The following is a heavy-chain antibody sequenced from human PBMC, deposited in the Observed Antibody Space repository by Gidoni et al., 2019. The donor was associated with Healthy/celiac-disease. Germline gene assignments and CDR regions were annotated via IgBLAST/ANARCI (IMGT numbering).Heavy chain of an antibody. CDR3: ARSRYCTNGVCYRELDY. J-gene: IGHJ4*02. CDR1: GGTFSSYA. Sequence: QVQLVQSGAEVKKPGSSVKVSCKASGGTFSSYAISWVRQAPGQGLEWMGGIIPIFGTANYAQKFQGRVTITADESTSTAYMELSSLRSEDTAVYYCARSRYCTNGVCYRELDYWGQGTLVTVSS. D-gene: IGHD2-8*01. V-gene: IGHV1-69*19. CDR2: IIPIFGTA.